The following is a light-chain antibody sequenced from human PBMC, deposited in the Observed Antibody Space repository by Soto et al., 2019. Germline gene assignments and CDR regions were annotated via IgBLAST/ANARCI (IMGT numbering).Light chain of an antibody. J-gene: IGLJ2*01. CDR2: EVN. Sequence: QSVLTQPPSASGSPGQSVTIPCTGTSSDVGDYNYVSWYQQHPGKVPKLIIYEVNKRPSGVPDRFSGSKSGNTASLTVSGLQAEDEADYYCSSFVGSPVVFGGGTKLTV. V-gene: IGLV2-8*01. CDR1: SSDVGDYNY. CDR3: SSFVGSPVV.